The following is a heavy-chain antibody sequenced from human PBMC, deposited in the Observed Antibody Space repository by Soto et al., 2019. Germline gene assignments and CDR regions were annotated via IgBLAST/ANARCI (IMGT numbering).Heavy chain of an antibody. CDR3: ARAYSSGSYGAFDI. Sequence: SVKVSCKASGGTFSSYAISWVRQAPGQGLEWMGGIIPIFGTANYAQKFQGRVTITADESTSTAYMELSSLRSEDTAVYYCARAYSSGSYGAFDIWGQGTMVTVSS. D-gene: IGHD3-10*01. CDR2: IIPIFGTA. J-gene: IGHJ3*02. CDR1: GGTFSSYA. V-gene: IGHV1-69*13.